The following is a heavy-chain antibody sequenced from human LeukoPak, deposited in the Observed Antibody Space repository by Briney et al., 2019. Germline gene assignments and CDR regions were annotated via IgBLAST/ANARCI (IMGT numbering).Heavy chain of an antibody. Sequence: GGSLRLSCAASGFTFSSYAMHWVRQAPGKGLEWVAVISYDGSNKYYADSVKGRFTISRDNSKNTLYLQMNSLRAEDTAVYYCARGRAPQWQYYMDVWGKGTTVTVSS. D-gene: IGHD6-19*01. CDR3: ARGRAPQWQYYMDV. J-gene: IGHJ6*03. CDR2: ISYDGSNK. CDR1: GFTFSSYA. V-gene: IGHV3-30*04.